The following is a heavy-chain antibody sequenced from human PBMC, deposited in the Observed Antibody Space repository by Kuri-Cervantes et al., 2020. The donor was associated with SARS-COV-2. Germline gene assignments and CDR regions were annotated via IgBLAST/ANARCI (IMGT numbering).Heavy chain of an antibody. CDR3: ARGHIGVVPSPFLGLGPHSYYYHMDV. CDR2: INHSGGT. J-gene: IGHJ6*02. D-gene: IGHD2-2*01. CDR1: GASLNTYS. Sequence: SQTLSLTCAVLGASLNTYSWSWIRQPPGKGLEWIGEINHSGGTKYKASLKGRVSISVDASKNQISLKLTSATAADAAVYYCARGHIGVVPSPFLGLGPHSYYYHMDVWGQGTTVTVSS. V-gene: IGHV4-34*01.